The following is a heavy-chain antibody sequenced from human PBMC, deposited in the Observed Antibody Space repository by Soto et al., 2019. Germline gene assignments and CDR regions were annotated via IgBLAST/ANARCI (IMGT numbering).Heavy chain of an antibody. D-gene: IGHD3-22*01. J-gene: IGHJ4*02. Sequence: ASVKVSCKASGYTFISYGISWVRQAPGQGLEWMGWISTYNGNANYAQKLQGRVTMTTDTSTSTAHMELRSLRSDDTAVYYCARVPGYDSSGYYSSDYFDYWGQGTLVTAPQ. V-gene: IGHV1-18*01. CDR2: ISTYNGNA. CDR1: GYTFISYG. CDR3: ARVPGYDSSGYYSSDYFDY.